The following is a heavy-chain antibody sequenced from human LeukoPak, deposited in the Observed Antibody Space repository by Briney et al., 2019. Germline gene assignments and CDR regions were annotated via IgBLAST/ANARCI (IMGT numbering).Heavy chain of an antibody. D-gene: IGHD1-26*01. CDR3: ARVSSGNLDAFDI. CDR1: GFTFSNYD. CDR2: IGTAGDI. J-gene: IGHJ3*02. V-gene: IGHV3-13*01. Sequence: GGSLRLSCAASGFTFSNYDMHWVRQTTGKGLEWASAIGTAGDIYYPDSVKGRFTISRDNAKNSLYLQMNSLRAGDTAVYYCARVSSGNLDAFDIWGQGTMVTVSS.